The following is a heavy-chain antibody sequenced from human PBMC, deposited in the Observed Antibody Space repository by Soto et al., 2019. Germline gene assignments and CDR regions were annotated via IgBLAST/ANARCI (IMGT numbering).Heavy chain of an antibody. Sequence: QVQLQESGPGLVKPSGTLSLTCAVSGGSISSNNWWSWIRQPPGKGLEWTGEISHSGSTSYNPSLRSRVTISVDKSKNHFSLKLTSVTAADTAVYYCARRAQIAAAGYWGQGTLVTVSS. D-gene: IGHD6-13*01. CDR2: ISHSGST. J-gene: IGHJ4*02. CDR3: ARRAQIAAAGY. CDR1: GGSISSNNW. V-gene: IGHV4-4*02.